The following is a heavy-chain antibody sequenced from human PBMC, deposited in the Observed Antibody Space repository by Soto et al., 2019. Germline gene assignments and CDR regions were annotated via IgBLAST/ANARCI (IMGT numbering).Heavy chain of an antibody. CDR2: IWYDGSYK. CDR1: GFTFSTYG. Sequence: QVQLVESGGGVVQPGRSLRLSCAASGFTFSTYGIHWVRQAPGKGLEWVSVIWYDGSYKFYADSVKGRFTISRDNSKNTLFLQMNSLRAEDTAVYYCARARYYDSSGYYSACDYWGQGTLVTVSS. CDR3: ARARYYDSSGYYSACDY. D-gene: IGHD3-22*01. V-gene: IGHV3-33*01. J-gene: IGHJ4*02.